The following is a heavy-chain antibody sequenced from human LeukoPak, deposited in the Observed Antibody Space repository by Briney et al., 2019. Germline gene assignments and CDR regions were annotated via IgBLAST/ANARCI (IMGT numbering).Heavy chain of an antibody. CDR3: ARSDTAMVKVFDY. D-gene: IGHD5-18*01. CDR1: GYIFTGYY. CDR2: INPNSGGT. Sequence: ASVKVSCKASGYIFTGYYMHWVRQAPGQGLEWMGRINPNSGGTNYAQKFQGRVTMTRDTSISTAYMELSRLRSDDTAVYYCARSDTAMVKVFDYWGQGTLVTVSS. V-gene: IGHV1-2*06. J-gene: IGHJ4*02.